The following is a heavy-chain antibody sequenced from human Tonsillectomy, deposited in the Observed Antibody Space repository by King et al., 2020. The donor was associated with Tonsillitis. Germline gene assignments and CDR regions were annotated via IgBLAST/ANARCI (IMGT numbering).Heavy chain of an antibody. Sequence: QLVQSGAEVKKPGASVKVSCKASGYTFTGYYMHWVRQAPGQGLEWMGWINPNSGCTNYAQKFQGWVTMTRDTSISTAYMELSRLRSDDTAVYYCARDYYDSSGYYYDYWGQGTLVTVSS. CDR2: INPNSGCT. J-gene: IGHJ4*02. CDR1: GYTFTGYY. D-gene: IGHD3-22*01. V-gene: IGHV1-2*04. CDR3: ARDYYDSSGYYYDY.